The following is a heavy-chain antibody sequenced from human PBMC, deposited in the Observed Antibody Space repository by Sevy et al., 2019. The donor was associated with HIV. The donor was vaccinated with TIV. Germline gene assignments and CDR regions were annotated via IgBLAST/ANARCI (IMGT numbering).Heavy chain of an antibody. CDR3: ARDSVYCSGGSCYSESFDS. Sequence: SQTLSLTCAISGDSVSSNSAAWNWIRQSPSRGLEWLGRTYYRSKWSYDYALSVKSRITINPDTSKNQFSLQLNSVTPEDTAVFFCARDSVYCSGGSCYSESFDSWGLGTLVTVSS. D-gene: IGHD2-15*01. CDR1: GDSVSSNSAA. CDR2: TYYRSKWSY. V-gene: IGHV6-1*01. J-gene: IGHJ4*02.